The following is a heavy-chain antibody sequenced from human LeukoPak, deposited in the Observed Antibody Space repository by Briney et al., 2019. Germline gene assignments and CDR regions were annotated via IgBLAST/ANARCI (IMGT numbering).Heavy chain of an antibody. Sequence: GSSLRLSCAASGFTFRIYAMSWVRQAPGMGLVWVSRLPPDELGIIYADSVKGRFTVSRDNAKNTVYLQMNNLRVDDTAMYYCVGTIASRGSEYWGQGALVTVSS. CDR3: VGTIASRGSEY. CDR1: GFTFRIYA. V-gene: IGHV3-74*01. CDR2: LPPDELGI. D-gene: IGHD6-6*01. J-gene: IGHJ4*02.